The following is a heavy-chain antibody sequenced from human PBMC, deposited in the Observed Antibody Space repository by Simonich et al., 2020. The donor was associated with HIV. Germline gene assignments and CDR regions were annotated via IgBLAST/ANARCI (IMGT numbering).Heavy chain of an antibody. CDR3: AKDFTPSIAARPGRHFFDY. Sequence: QVQLVQSGAEMKKPGASVTGSCKASGYNFTGYYMHWVGQDPGQGLEGYGRIKPNNGSTNYEPNIQGRVTMTRGTSISTAYMELIRVRTDDTAVYYFAKDFTPSIAARPGRHFFDYWGQGTLVTVSS. D-gene: IGHD6-6*01. V-gene: IGHV1-2*06. CDR1: GYNFTGYY. CDR2: IKPNNGST. J-gene: IGHJ4*02.